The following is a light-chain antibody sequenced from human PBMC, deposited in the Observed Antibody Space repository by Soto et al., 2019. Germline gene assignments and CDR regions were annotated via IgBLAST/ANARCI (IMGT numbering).Light chain of an antibody. CDR2: GAS. V-gene: IGKV3-20*01. CDR3: QQWHT. Sequence: RKSPATLSVTPGETATLSCRASQSVGDGLAWYRQKAGQAPRLLMYGASSRATGIPDRFSGSGSGTDFTLTISRLEPEDFAVYYCQQWHTFCQGTKVDI. CDR1: QSVGDG. J-gene: IGKJ2*01.